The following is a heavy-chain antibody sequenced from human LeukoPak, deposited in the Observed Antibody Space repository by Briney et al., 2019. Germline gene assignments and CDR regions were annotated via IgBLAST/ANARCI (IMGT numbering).Heavy chain of an antibody. CDR3: ARDQYYYDSSGP. CDR1: GGTFSSYA. D-gene: IGHD3-22*01. Sequence: ASVKVSCKASGGTFSSYAISWVRQAPGQGLEWMGRIIPILGIANYAQKFQGRVTITADKSTSTAYMELSSLRSEDTAVYYCARDQYYYDSSGPWGQGTMVTVSS. V-gene: IGHV1-69*04. CDR2: IIPILGIA. J-gene: IGHJ3*01.